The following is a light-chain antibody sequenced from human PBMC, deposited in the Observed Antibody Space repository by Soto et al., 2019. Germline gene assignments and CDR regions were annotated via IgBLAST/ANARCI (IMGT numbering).Light chain of an antibody. CDR1: QSLLHSNGYNY. CDR3: MGGVQIPQT. J-gene: IGKJ1*01. V-gene: IGKV2-28*01. Sequence: DIQMTQSPLSLPVTLGQPASISCRSSQSLLHSNGYNYLDWYLQKPGQSPQLLIYVGSNRASGVPGRFSGSGSGTDFTLIISRVQAEDFAIYFCMGGVQIPQTFGEGTKVDI. CDR2: VGS.